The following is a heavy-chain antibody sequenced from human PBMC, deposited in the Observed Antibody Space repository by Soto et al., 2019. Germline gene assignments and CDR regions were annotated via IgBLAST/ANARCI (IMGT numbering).Heavy chain of an antibody. J-gene: IGHJ6*02. CDR3: ARDRVGWQRSYCTGGACYTYGMDV. CDR2: INAGNGDT. D-gene: IGHD2-8*02. CDR1: GYSFTNYA. Sequence: QVQLVQSGAEVKKPGASVKVSCKASGYSFTNYAIHWVRQAPGQRLEWMGWINAGNGDTKYSQKFQGRVTITRDTSQSTAYMELGSLRSEDTVVYYCARDRVGWQRSYCTGGACYTYGMDVWGQGTTVTVSS. V-gene: IGHV1-3*01.